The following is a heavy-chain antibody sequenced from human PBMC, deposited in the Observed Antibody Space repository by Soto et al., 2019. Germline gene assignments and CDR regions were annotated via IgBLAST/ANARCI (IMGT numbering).Heavy chain of an antibody. J-gene: IGHJ5*02. V-gene: IGHV3-53*01. Sequence: AGGSLRLSCAASGFTVSSNYMSWVRQAPGKGLEWVSVIYSGGRTYYADSVKGRFTISRDNSKNTLYLQMNSLRAEDTAVYYCARDRFVAAAGTSPGYNWFDPWGQGTLVTVSS. D-gene: IGHD6-13*01. CDR2: IYSGGRT. CDR3: ARDRFVAAAGTSPGYNWFDP. CDR1: GFTVSSNY.